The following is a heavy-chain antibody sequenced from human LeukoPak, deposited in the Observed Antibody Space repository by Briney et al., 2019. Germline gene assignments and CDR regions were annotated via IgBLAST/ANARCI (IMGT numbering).Heavy chain of an antibody. CDR3: VRDGSYYDSSGYYYLY. Sequence: GASVNVSCKASGGTFSSYAISWVRQAPGQGLEWMGGITPMFGTANYAQKFQGRVTITADESTSTAYMELSSLRSEDTAVYYCVRDGSYYDSSGYYYLYWGQGTLVTVSS. CDR1: GGTFSSYA. V-gene: IGHV1-69*13. D-gene: IGHD3-22*01. J-gene: IGHJ4*02. CDR2: ITPMFGTA.